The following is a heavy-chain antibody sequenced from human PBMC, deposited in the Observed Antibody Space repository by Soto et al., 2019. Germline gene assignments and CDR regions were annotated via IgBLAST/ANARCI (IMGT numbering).Heavy chain of an antibody. D-gene: IGHD3-9*01. Sequence: ASVKVSCKASGYSFTSYAMHWVRQAPGQRLEWMGWINAGNGNTKYSQKFQGRVTITRDTSASTAYMELSSLRSEDTAVYYCARSLYDILTGSVLNWFDPWGQGTLVTVSS. J-gene: IGHJ5*02. CDR3: ARSLYDILTGSVLNWFDP. CDR1: GYSFTSYA. V-gene: IGHV1-3*01. CDR2: INAGNGNT.